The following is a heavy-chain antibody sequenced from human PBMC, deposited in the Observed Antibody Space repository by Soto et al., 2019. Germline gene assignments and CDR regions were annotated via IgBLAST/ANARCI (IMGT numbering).Heavy chain of an antibody. V-gene: IGHV4-59*01. Sequence: KASETLSLTCTVSGDSLSSYYWTWIRQPPGKGLEWIGYIYYSGSTNYNPSLESRVTISVDTSKNQFSLKLSPVTAADTAVYYCARGHPHSTGWALWGQGTPVTVSS. D-gene: IGHD6-19*01. CDR3: ARGHPHSTGWAL. J-gene: IGHJ4*02. CDR1: GDSLSSYY. CDR2: IYYSGST.